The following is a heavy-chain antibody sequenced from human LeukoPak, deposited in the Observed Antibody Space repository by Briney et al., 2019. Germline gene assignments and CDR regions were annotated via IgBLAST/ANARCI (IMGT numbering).Heavy chain of an antibody. CDR1: GGSMNYYY. CDR3: ARHQITTVVTGLFDH. J-gene: IGHJ4*02. Sequence: SETLSLTCTVSGGSMNYYYWGWVRQPPGKGLEWIGYIYYRGSTNYNPSLKSRVTISIDTSKNQFSLKLTSVTAADTAVYYCARHQITTVVTGLFDHWGQGTLVTVSS. V-gene: IGHV4-59*08. CDR2: IYYRGST. D-gene: IGHD4-23*01.